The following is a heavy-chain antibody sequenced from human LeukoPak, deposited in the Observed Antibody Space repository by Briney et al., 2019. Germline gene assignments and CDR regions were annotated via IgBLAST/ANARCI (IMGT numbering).Heavy chain of an antibody. CDR2: LYYNGLT. J-gene: IGHJ5*02. CDR1: GGAISSSSYY. V-gene: IGHV4-39*01. CDR3: TRTPPATHYDFWSGSYTGWFDP. D-gene: IGHD3-3*01. Sequence: SETLSLTCTVSGGAISSSSYYWGWIRQSPGEGLEWIGSLYYNGLTYYNPSLKTRVTMSVDTSKNQFSLKLTSVTAADTATYYCTRTPPATHYDFWSGSYTGWFDPWGQGTLVTVSS.